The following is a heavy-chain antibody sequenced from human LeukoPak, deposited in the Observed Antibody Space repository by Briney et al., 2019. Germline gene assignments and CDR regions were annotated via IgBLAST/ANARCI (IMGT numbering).Heavy chain of an antibody. CDR3: ARTCSTCCPDWYFDL. Sequence: ASVKVSCKASGYTFTSYGISWVRQAPGQGLEWMGWISAYFDNTNYAQKLQGRVTMTTDTSTSTAYMDLRSLRSDDTAVYYCARTCSTCCPDWYFDLWGRGTLVTVSS. CDR2: ISAYFDNT. V-gene: IGHV1-18*01. CDR1: GYTFTSYG. J-gene: IGHJ2*01. D-gene: IGHD2-2*01.